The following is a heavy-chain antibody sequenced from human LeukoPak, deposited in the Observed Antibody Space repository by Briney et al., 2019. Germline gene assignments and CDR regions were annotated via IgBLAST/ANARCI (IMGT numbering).Heavy chain of an antibody. CDR2: ISWNSGSI. V-gene: IGHV3-9*02. Sequence: GRSLRLSCAASGFTSDDYAMHWVRQAPGKGLEWVSGISWNSGSIGYADSVKGRFTISRDNAKDSLYLQMNSLRAEDTALYYCAKDITYDILTGLDYWGQGTLVTVSS. J-gene: IGHJ4*02. CDR1: GFTSDDYA. D-gene: IGHD3-9*01. CDR3: AKDITYDILTGLDY.